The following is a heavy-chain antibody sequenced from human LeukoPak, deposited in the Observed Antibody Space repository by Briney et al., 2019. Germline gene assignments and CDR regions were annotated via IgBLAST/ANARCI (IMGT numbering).Heavy chain of an antibody. D-gene: IGHD4-23*01. CDR1: GFTFSSYW. CDR2: IKQDGSEK. CDR3: ARDPRTPTFMTTVVTDGMDV. Sequence: SGGSLRLSCAASGFTFSSYWMSWVRQAPGKGLEWVANIKQDGSEKYYVDSVKGRFTISRDNAKNSLYLQMNSLRAEDTAVYYCARDPRTPTFMTTVVTDGMDVWGQGTTVTVSS. V-gene: IGHV3-7*01. J-gene: IGHJ6*02.